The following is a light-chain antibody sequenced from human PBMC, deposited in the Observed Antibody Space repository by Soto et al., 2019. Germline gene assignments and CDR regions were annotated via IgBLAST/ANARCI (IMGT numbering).Light chain of an antibody. Sequence: EIVLTQSPGTLSLSPGERATLSCRVSQTVTGNYLAWYHQKPGQAPRLLIHSASSRATGIPDRFSASGSGTDFTLTISRLEPEDFAVYYCQQYSASPRTFGQGTRVESK. CDR1: QTVTGNY. V-gene: IGKV3-20*01. CDR3: QQYSASPRT. J-gene: IGKJ1*01. CDR2: SAS.